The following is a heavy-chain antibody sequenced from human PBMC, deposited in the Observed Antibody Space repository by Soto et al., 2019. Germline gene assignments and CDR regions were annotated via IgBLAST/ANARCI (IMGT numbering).Heavy chain of an antibody. D-gene: IGHD3-16*01. CDR3: VRDHLWGFDY. J-gene: IGHJ4*02. CDR1: GFTFSSYS. CDR2: IVGSTI. Sequence: EVQLVESGGGLVQPGGSLRLSCAASGFTFSSYSMNWVRQAPGKGLEWVSYIVGSTIYYADSVKGRFTISRDNAKNSLYLQMDSARAEDTAVYYCVRDHLWGFDYWGQGTLVTVSS. V-gene: IGHV3-48*01.